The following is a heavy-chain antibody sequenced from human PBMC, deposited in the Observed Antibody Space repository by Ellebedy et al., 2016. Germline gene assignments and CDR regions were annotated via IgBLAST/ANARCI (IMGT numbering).Heavy chain of an antibody. V-gene: IGHV4-34*01. CDR3: ASAYYYYYMDV. J-gene: IGHJ6*03. CDR2: INHSGST. CDR1: GGSISSYY. Sequence: SETLSLTXTVSGGSISSYYWSWIRQPPGKGLEWIGEINHSGSTNYNPSLKSRVTISVDTSKNQFSLKLRSVTAADTAVYYCASAYYYYYMDVWGKGTTVTVSS.